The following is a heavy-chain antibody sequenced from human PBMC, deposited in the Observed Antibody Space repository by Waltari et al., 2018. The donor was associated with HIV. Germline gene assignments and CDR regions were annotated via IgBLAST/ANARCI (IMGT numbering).Heavy chain of an antibody. CDR2: IRSKAYCGTT. Sequence: EVQLVESGGGLVQPGRSLRLSCSASGFTFGDYAMTWVRQAPGRGLEWVGFIRSKAYCGTTEYAASMKGRVTISRDDSKSIAYLQMNSLKTEDTGVYYCTRASTSPLRGYYSDYWGQGILVTVSS. CDR1: GFTFGDYA. CDR3: TRASTSPLRGYYSDY. D-gene: IGHD2-15*01. J-gene: IGHJ4*02. V-gene: IGHV3-49*04.